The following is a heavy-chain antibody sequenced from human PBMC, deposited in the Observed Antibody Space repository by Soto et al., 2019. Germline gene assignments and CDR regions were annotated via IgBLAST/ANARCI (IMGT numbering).Heavy chain of an antibody. V-gene: IGHV3-23*01. CDR2: ISGSGGST. CDR3: AKDLGYCSGGSCFYLAFDY. J-gene: IGHJ4*02. Sequence: EVQLLESGGGLVQPGGSLRLSCAASGFTFSSYAMSWVRQAPGKGLEWVSAISGSGGSTYYADSVKGRFTISRDNSKNTLYLQMNSLRAEDTAVYYCAKDLGYCSGGSCFYLAFDYWGQGTLVTVCS. CDR1: GFTFSSYA. D-gene: IGHD2-15*01.